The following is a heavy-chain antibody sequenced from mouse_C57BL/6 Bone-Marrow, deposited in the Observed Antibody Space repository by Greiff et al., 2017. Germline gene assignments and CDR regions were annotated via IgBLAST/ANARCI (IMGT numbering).Heavy chain of an antibody. Sequence: QVQLQQPGAELVKPGASVKLSCKASGYTFTSYWMHWVKQRPGQGLEWIGMIHPNSGSTNYNEKFKGKAKLTVDKSSSTASMQLSSLTSEDAAVYYCEVNWGPFAYWGQGTLVTVSA. J-gene: IGHJ3*01. CDR2: IHPNSGST. D-gene: IGHD4-1*01. V-gene: IGHV1-64*01. CDR1: GYTFTSYW. CDR3: EVNWGPFAY.